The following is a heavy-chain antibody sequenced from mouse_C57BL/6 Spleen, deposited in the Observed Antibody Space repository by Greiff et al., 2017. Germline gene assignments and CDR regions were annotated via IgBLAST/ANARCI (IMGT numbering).Heavy chain of an antibody. CDR3: SRSGAQVTVYAMDY. CDR2: IDPNSGGT. J-gene: IGHJ4*01. Sequence: QVQLQQPGAELVKPGASVKLSCKASGYTFTSYWMHWVKQRPGRGLEWIGRIDPNSGGTKYNEKFKSKATLTVDKSSSTAYMQLSSLTSEDSAVYYWSRSGAQVTVYAMDYWGQGTSVTGSS. D-gene: IGHD3-2*02. CDR1: GYTFTSYW. V-gene: IGHV1-72*01.